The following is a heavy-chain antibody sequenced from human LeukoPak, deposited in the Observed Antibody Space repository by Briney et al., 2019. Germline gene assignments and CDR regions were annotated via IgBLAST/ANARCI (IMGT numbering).Heavy chain of an antibody. Sequence: GGSLRLSCAVLGFTLDGFSMNWVRQAPGKGLEWVALIRHDETNEFYADGVQGRFTISRDTSKKIVYLQMNNLRAEDTALYYCTKEYTPSSPLGELVSWGQGTLVTVSS. J-gene: IGHJ4*02. V-gene: IGHV3-30*02. D-gene: IGHD6-6*01. CDR2: IRHDETNE. CDR1: GFTLDGFS. CDR3: TKEYTPSSPLGELVS.